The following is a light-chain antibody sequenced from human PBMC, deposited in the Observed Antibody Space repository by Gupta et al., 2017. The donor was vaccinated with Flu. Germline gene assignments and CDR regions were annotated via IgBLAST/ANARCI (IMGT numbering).Light chain of an antibody. CDR3: ILADTSPTSGV. V-gene: IGLV3-25*01. J-gene: IGLJ3*02. CDR1: VLRRHY. CDR2: DDS. Sequence: GKTTRSTCSGAVLRRHYAYWYQQKPGQAPRTLIYDDSNRPSGTPARFSGSSFGGKATLTLTGAQAEDEADYYCILADTSPTSGVFGGGTKLTVL.